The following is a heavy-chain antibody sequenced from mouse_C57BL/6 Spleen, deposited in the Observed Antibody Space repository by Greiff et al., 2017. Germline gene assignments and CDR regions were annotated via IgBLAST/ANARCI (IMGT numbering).Heavy chain of an antibody. CDR1: GFTFSDYY. D-gene: IGHD1-1*01. V-gene: IGHV5-12*01. J-gene: IGHJ3*01. CDR3: ARSYYGSSYFWFAY. Sequence: EVKVVESGGGLVQPGGSLKLSCAASGFTFSDYYMYWVRQTPEKRLEWVAYISNGGGSTYYPDTVKGRFTISRDNAKNTLYLQMSRLKSEDTAMYYCARSYYGSSYFWFAYWGQGTLVTVSA. CDR2: ISNGGGST.